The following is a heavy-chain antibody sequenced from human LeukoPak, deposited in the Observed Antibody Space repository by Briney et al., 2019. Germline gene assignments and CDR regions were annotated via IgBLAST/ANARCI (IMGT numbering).Heavy chain of an antibody. CDR3: ARDRMVRGVIIRNWFDP. J-gene: IGHJ5*02. CDR1: GGTFSSYA. V-gene: IGHV1-69*06. Sequence: ASVKVSCKASGGTFSSYAISWVRQAPGQGLEWMGGIIPIFGTANYAQKFQGRVTITADKSTSTAYMELSSLRSEDTAVYYCARDRMVRGVIIRNWFDPWGQGTLVTVSS. CDR2: IIPIFGTA. D-gene: IGHD3-10*01.